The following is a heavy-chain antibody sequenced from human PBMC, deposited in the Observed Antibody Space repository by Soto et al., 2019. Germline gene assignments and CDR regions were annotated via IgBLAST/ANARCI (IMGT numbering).Heavy chain of an antibody. Sequence: QVQLQESGPGLVKPSQTLSLTCTVSGGSLSSGDYFWSWIRQLPGKGLEWIGYIYHYGSAYYNPSLRSRVTRSIDTSKNQFSLRLTSLTAADTAVYYCARVGHGSLPDSWGQGTLVTVSS. V-gene: IGHV4-31*03. CDR1: GGSLSSGDYF. CDR3: ARVGHGSLPDS. J-gene: IGHJ4*02. D-gene: IGHD2-15*01. CDR2: IYHYGSA.